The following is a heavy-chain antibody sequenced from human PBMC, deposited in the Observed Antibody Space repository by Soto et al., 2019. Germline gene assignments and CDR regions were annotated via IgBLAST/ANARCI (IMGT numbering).Heavy chain of an antibody. CDR1: GGSISSGGYS. J-gene: IGHJ4*02. CDR2: IYHSGST. D-gene: IGHD4-17*01. Sequence: SETLSLTCAVSGGSISSGGYSWSWIRQPPGKGLEWIGYIYHSGSTYYNPSLKSRVTISVDTSKNQFSLKLSSVTAADTAVYYCARAYGYYFDDWGQGTLVTVSS. CDR3: ARAYGYYFDD. V-gene: IGHV4-30-2*01.